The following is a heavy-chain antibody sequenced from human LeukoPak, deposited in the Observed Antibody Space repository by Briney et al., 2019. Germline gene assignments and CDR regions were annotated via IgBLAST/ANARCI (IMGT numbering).Heavy chain of an antibody. Sequence: GGYLRLSCAASGFTFSSYEMNWVRQAPGKGLEWASYISSSGSTIYYADSVKGRFTISRDNAKNSLYLQMNSLRAEDTSVYYCARVVVVPAAIGPHYYYYYYMDVWGKGTTVTVSS. D-gene: IGHD2-2*01. CDR3: ARVVVVPAAIGPHYYYYYYMDV. CDR1: GFTFSSYE. CDR2: ISSSGSTI. J-gene: IGHJ6*03. V-gene: IGHV3-48*03.